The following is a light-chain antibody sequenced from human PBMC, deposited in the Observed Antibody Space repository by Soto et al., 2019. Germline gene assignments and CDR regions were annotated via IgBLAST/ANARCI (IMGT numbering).Light chain of an antibody. Sequence: EIVMTQSPATLSVSPGERATLSCRASQSVSSNLAWYQQKPGQAPGLLIYGASTRATGIPARFSGSGSGTEFTLTISSLQSEDFATYYCQQTYSSPQTFGQGTRVDIK. CDR1: QSVSSN. CDR2: GAS. V-gene: IGKV3-15*01. J-gene: IGKJ2*01. CDR3: QQTYSSPQT.